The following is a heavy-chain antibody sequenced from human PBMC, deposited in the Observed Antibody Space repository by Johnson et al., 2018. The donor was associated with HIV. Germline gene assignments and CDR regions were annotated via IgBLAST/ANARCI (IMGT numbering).Heavy chain of an antibody. Sequence: QVQLVESGGGVVQPGRSLRLPCAASGFNFSNDAIHWVRQAPGKGLAWVAIMSYNASNKYYADSVKGRFTISRDNSKNTLYLQMNSLRAEDTAVYYCAKLAIDYSGAWYGLTFDIWGQGTMVTVSS. D-gene: IGHD6-19*01. V-gene: IGHV3-30*18. J-gene: IGHJ3*02. CDR2: MSYNASNK. CDR1: GFNFSNDA. CDR3: AKLAIDYSGAWYGLTFDI.